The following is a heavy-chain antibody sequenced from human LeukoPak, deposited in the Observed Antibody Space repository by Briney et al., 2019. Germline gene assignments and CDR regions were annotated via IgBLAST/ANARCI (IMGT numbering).Heavy chain of an antibody. V-gene: IGHV3-9*01. CDR1: GFTFDDYA. CDR3: ARGLTGYSGGPAF. CDR2: ISWNSGNI. D-gene: IGHD6-19*01. J-gene: IGHJ4*02. Sequence: GRSLRLSCAASGFTFDDYAMHWVRQAPGKGLEWVSGISWNSGNIGYADSVKGRFTISRDNAKNSLYLQMNSLRAEDTALYYCARGLTGYSGGPAFWGQGTLVTVSS.